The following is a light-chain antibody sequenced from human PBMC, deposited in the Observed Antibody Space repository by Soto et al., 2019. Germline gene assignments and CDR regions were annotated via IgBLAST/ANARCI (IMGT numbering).Light chain of an antibody. V-gene: IGKV3-15*01. J-gene: IGKJ1*01. CDR1: QNIRSD. Sequence: DIVMTQSPATLSVSPWERATLSCRASQNIRSDLAWYQQKPGQAPRLLMYGASIRATGIPARFTGSGSGTDFTLTISSLQSEDLAIYYCQQYINWTFGQGTKVDIK. CDR3: QQYINWT. CDR2: GAS.